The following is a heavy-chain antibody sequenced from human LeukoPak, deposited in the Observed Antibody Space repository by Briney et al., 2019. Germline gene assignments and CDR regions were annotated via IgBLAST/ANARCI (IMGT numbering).Heavy chain of an antibody. J-gene: IGHJ4*02. V-gene: IGHV3-30*18. Sequence: GGSLRLSCAASGFTFSSYGMHWVRQAPGKGLEWVAVISYDGSNKYYADSVKGRFTISRDNSKNTLYPQMNSLRAEDTAVYYCAKVSLYGSGSYYNPTTSDYWGQGTLVTVSS. CDR3: AKVSLYGSGSYYNPTTSDY. CDR1: GFTFSSYG. D-gene: IGHD3-10*01. CDR2: ISYDGSNK.